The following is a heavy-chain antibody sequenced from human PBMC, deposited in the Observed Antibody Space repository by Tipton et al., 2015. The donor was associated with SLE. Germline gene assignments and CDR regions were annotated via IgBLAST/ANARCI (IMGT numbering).Heavy chain of an antibody. Sequence: TLSLTCTVSGGSISSGSYYWSWIRQPTGKGLEWIGRIYTSGSTNYNPSLKSRVTISVDTSKNQFSLKLSSVTAADTAVYYYARGYSYAYWFDPWGQGTLVTVSS. V-gene: IGHV4-61*02. D-gene: IGHD5-18*01. CDR3: ARGYSYAYWFDP. CDR1: GGSISSGSYY. CDR2: IYTSGST. J-gene: IGHJ5*02.